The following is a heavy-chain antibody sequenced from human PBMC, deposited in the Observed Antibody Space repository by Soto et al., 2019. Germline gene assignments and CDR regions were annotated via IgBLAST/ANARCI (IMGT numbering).Heavy chain of an antibody. CDR3: ARVAPQYCSSTSCRNWYFDL. J-gene: IGHJ2*01. CDR2: ISYDVSNK. CDR1: GFTFSSYA. D-gene: IGHD2-2*01. V-gene: IGHV3-30-3*01. Sequence: QVQLVESGGGVVQPGRSLRLSCAASGFTFSSYAMHWVRQAPGKGLEWVAVISYDVSNKYYADSVKGRFTISRDNSKNTLYLQMNSLRAEDTAVYYCARVAPQYCSSTSCRNWYFDLWGRGTLVTVSS.